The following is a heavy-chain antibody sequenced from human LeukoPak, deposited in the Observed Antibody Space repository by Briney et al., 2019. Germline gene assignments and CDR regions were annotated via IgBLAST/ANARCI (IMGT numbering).Heavy chain of an antibody. Sequence: SETLSLTCTVSGGSISSYYWSWIRQPPGKGLEWIGYIYYSGSTYYNPSLKSRVTISVDTSKNQFSLKLSSVTAADTAVYYCARNEWEMATIEHWGQGTLVTVSS. CDR2: IYYSGST. V-gene: IGHV4-59*12. J-gene: IGHJ5*02. CDR3: ARNEWEMATIEH. CDR1: GGSISSYY. D-gene: IGHD5-24*01.